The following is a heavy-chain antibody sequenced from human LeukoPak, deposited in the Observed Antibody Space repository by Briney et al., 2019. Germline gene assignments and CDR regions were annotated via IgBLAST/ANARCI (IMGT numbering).Heavy chain of an antibody. D-gene: IGHD2-15*01. Sequence: PGGSLRLSCAASGFTFSSYEMNWVRQAPGKGLEWVSAISGSGGSTYYADSVKGRFTISRDNSKNTLYLQMNSLRAEDTAVYYCAKPGCSGGSCYSHYFDYWGQGTLVTVSS. J-gene: IGHJ4*02. CDR2: ISGSGGST. CDR3: AKPGCSGGSCYSHYFDY. CDR1: GFTFSSYE. V-gene: IGHV3-23*01.